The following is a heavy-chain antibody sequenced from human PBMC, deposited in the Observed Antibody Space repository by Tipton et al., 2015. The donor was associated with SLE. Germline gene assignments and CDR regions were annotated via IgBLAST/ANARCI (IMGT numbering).Heavy chain of an antibody. D-gene: IGHD2-2*02. Sequence: TLSLTCAVSGFSISSVYYWGWFRQPPGKGLEWIGSMYQSGSTYYNPSLKSRVTISVDTSKNQFSLKLSSVTAADTAVYYCAVIPGYYMDVWGKGTTVTVSS. CDR1: GFSISSVYY. CDR2: MYQSGST. V-gene: IGHV4-38-2*01. CDR3: AVIPGYYMDV. J-gene: IGHJ6*03.